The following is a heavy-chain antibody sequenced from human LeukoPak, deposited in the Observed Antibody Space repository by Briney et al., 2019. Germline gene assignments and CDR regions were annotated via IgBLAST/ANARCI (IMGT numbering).Heavy chain of an antibody. J-gene: IGHJ6*03. CDR1: GGSISSGSYY. Sequence: SETLSLTCTVSGGSISSGSYYWSWLRQPAGTGLEWIGRIYTSGSTNYNPSLKSRVTISVDTSKNQFSLKLSSVTAADTAVYYCAREKVVTPYYYYYYMDVWGKGTTVTVSS. D-gene: IGHD4-23*01. CDR2: IYTSGST. CDR3: AREKVVTPYYYYYYMDV. V-gene: IGHV4-61*02.